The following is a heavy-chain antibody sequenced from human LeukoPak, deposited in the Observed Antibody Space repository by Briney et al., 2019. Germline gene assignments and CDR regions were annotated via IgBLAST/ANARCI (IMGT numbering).Heavy chain of an antibody. Sequence: GASVKVSCKASGGTFSSYAISWVRQAPGQGLEWMGGIIPIFGTANYAQKFQARVTITADESTSTAYMELSSLRSEDTAVYYCARPALYYYDSSGYTLDYWGQGTLVTVSS. D-gene: IGHD3-22*01. V-gene: IGHV1-69*13. J-gene: IGHJ4*02. CDR1: GGTFSSYA. CDR2: IIPIFGTA. CDR3: ARPALYYYDSSGYTLDY.